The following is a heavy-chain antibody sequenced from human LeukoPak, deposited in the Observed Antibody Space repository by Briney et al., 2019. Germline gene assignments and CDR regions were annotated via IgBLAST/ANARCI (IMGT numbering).Heavy chain of an antibody. V-gene: IGHV3-21*01. D-gene: IGHD5-12*01. CDR3: ARNPICSGYDRAIDP. Sequence: KPGGSLRLSCAASGFTFSSYSMNWVRQAPGKGLEWVSSISSSSYIYHADSVKGRFTISRDNAKNSLYLQMNSLRAEDTAVYYCARNPICSGYDRAIDPWGQGTLVTVSS. CDR2: ISSSSYI. J-gene: IGHJ5*02. CDR1: GFTFSSYS.